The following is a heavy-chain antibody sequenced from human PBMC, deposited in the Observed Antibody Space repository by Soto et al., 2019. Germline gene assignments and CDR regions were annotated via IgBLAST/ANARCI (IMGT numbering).Heavy chain of an antibody. V-gene: IGHV5-51*01. Sequence: EVQLVQSGAEVKKPGESLRLSCKASGYNFARSSIGWVRQMPGKGLEWVAIIYPGSSEITYSPSFQGRVIISADMSISTAYLQWSSLKASDTAIYYCAPYYNYWKIWGQGTLVTVSS. D-gene: IGHD3-3*01. CDR3: APYYNYWKI. J-gene: IGHJ4*02. CDR1: GYNFARSS. CDR2: IYPGSSEI.